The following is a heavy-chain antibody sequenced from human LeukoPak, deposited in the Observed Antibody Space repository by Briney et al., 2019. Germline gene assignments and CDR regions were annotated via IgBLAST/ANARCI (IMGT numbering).Heavy chain of an antibody. V-gene: IGHV4-39*01. CDR1: GGSISSSSYY. CDR2: IYYSGST. Sequence: PSETLSLTCTVSGGSISSSSYYWGWIRQPPGKGLEWIGGIYYSGSTYYNPSLKSRVTISVDTSKIQFSLKLSSVTAADTAVYYCPRVVDTYFDYWGQGTLVTVSS. J-gene: IGHJ4*02. CDR3: PRVVDTYFDY. D-gene: IGHD5-12*01.